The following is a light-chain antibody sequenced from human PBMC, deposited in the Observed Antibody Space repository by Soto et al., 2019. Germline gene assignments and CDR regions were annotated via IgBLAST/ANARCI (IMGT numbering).Light chain of an antibody. CDR2: GAS. CDR1: KSVSSSY. J-gene: IGKJ1*01. CDR3: QQYGSSPWT. Sequence: EIVLTQSPGTLSLSPGERATLSCRASKSVSSSYLGWYQQRPGQAPRLLIYGASSRATGTPGRFSGSGSGTDFTLTISSLEPEDFAVYCCQQYGSSPWTFGQGTKVDIK. V-gene: IGKV3-20*01.